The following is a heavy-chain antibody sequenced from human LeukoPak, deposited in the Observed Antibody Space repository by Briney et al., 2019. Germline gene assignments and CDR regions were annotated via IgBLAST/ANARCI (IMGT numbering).Heavy chain of an antibody. CDR3: TRGGSDSYFYYMAV. J-gene: IGHJ6*03. CDR2: TKNKTNNYLT. D-gene: IGHD1-26*01. Sequence: PGGSLRLSCAGSGFNVSDHYMDWVRQAPGKGLEWLGRTKNKTNNYLTNYAASVRGRFSISRDDSKNSLYLQMNSLKTEDTAVYYCTRGGSDSYFYYMAVWGKGTTVTVSS. CDR1: GFNVSDHY. V-gene: IGHV3-72*01.